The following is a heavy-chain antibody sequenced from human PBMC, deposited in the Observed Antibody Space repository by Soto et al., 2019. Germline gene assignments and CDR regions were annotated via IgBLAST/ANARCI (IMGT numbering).Heavy chain of an antibody. CDR2: INHSGST. Sequence: QVQLQQWGAGLLKPSETLSLTCAVYGGSFSGYYWSWIRQPPGKGLEWIGEINHSGSTNYNPSLKSRVTISVDTSKNQFSLKLSSVTAADTAVYYCASGRGYCTNGVCYTGGYWGQGTLVTVSS. V-gene: IGHV4-34*01. CDR1: GGSFSGYY. J-gene: IGHJ4*02. CDR3: ASGRGYCTNGVCYTGGY. D-gene: IGHD2-8*01.